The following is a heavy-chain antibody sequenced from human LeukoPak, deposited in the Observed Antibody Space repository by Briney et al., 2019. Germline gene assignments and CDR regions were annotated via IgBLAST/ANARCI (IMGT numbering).Heavy chain of an antibody. D-gene: IGHD2-15*01. Sequence: ASVKVSCKASGYTFTSYGITWVRQAPGQGLEWMGWISAYNGNTDYAQKFQGRVTMTTDTSTSTAYMELRSLRSDDTAVYYCARGIIGYYFDYWGQGTLVTVSS. J-gene: IGHJ4*02. CDR3: ARGIIGYYFDY. CDR2: ISAYNGNT. CDR1: GYTFTSYG. V-gene: IGHV1-18*01.